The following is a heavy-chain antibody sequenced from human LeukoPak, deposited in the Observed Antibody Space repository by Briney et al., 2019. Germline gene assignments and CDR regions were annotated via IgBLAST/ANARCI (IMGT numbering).Heavy chain of an antibody. D-gene: IGHD4-17*01. CDR3: ARGGSVTTGPDHAFDI. CDR2: ISSSGSTI. Sequence: PGGSLRLSCAASGFTFSSYEMNWVRQAPGKGLEWVSYISSSGSTIYYADSVKGRFTISRDNAKNSLYLQMNSLRAEDTAVYYCARGGSVTTGPDHAFDIWGQGTMVTVSS. CDR1: GFTFSSYE. V-gene: IGHV3-48*03. J-gene: IGHJ3*02.